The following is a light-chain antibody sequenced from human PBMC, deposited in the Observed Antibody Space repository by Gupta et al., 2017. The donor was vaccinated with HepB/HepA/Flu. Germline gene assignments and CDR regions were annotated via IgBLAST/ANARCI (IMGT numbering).Light chain of an antibody. V-gene: IGKV1-5*03. J-gene: IGKJ3*01. CDR2: KAS. CDR3: QQYNNYLFT. Sequence: DIQMTQSPSTLSASVGDRVTITCRASQSISTWLAWYQQKPGKAPKLLIYKASSLESGGPSRFIGSGSGTEFSPTISSLQPDDVATYYCQQYNNYLFTFGPGTKVDIK. CDR1: QSISTW.